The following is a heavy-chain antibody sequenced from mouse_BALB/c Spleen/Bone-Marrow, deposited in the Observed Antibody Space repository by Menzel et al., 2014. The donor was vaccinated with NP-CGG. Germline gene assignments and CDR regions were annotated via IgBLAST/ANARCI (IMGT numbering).Heavy chain of an antibody. CDR2: IYPGSGST. V-gene: IGHV1-55*01. J-gene: IGHJ3*01. CDR3: ARFSQLGLLAY. Sequence: VQLQQSGAELVKPGTSVKLSCKASGYNFTSYWINWVKLRPGQGLEWIGDIYPGSGSTNYNEKFKSKATLTVDTSSSTAYMQLSSLASEVSALYYCARFSQLGLLAYWGQGTPVTVSA. CDR1: GYNFTSYW. D-gene: IGHD3-1*01.